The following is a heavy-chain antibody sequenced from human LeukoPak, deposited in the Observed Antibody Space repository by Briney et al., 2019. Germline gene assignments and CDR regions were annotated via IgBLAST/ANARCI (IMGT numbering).Heavy chain of an antibody. J-gene: IGHJ3*02. D-gene: IGHD6-19*01. CDR1: GYTFTSYA. CDR3: ARGEQWLTNDAFDI. Sequence: ASVKVSCKASGYTFTSYAMHWVRQAPGQRLEWMGWINAGNGNTKYSQKFQGRVTITRGTSASTAYMELSSLRSEDTAVYYCARGEQWLTNDAFDIWGQGTMVTVSS. V-gene: IGHV1-3*01. CDR2: INAGNGNT.